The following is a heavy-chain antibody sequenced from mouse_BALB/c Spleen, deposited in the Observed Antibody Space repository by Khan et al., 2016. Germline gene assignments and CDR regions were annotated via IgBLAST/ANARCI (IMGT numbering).Heavy chain of an antibody. Sequence: VQLQQSGAELVRPGALVKLSCKASGFNIKDYYMHWVKQRPEQGLEWIGWIDPENGNTIYDPKFQGQASITADTSSNTAYLQLSSLTSEDTAVYYCALDGSWFAYWGQGTLVTVSA. CDR3: ALDGSWFAY. V-gene: IGHV14-1*02. D-gene: IGHD2-3*01. J-gene: IGHJ3*01. CDR2: IDPENGNT. CDR1: GFNIKDYY.